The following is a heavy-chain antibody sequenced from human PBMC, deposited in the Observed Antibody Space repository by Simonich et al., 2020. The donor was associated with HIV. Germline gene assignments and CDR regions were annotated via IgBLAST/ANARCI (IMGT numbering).Heavy chain of an antibody. V-gene: IGHV3-9*01. J-gene: IGHJ4*02. CDR3: AKDKGAYYGSGSPVY. CDR2: ISWNSGSR. CDR1: GFTFDNYA. D-gene: IGHD3-10*01. Sequence: EVQLVESGGGLVKLGRSLRLSCAAFGFTFDNYAMHWVLQVPGKGLELVAGISWNSGSRGYADSVKGRFTISRDNAKNSLYLQMNSLRAEDTALYYCAKDKGAYYGSGSPVYWGQGTLVTVSS.